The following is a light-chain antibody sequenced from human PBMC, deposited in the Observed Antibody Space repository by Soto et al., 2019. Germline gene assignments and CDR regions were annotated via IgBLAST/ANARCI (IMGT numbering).Light chain of an antibody. CDR3: SSYTQFSTVV. CDR2: DVS. Sequence: QSALTQPRSVSGSPGQSVTISCTGTSSDVGGYNYVSWYQQHPGKAPKLMIYDVSNRPSGISSRFSGSKSGNTASLTISGLQAEDEADYYCSSYTQFSTVVFGGGTKLTVL. CDR1: SSDVGGYNY. V-gene: IGLV2-14*01. J-gene: IGLJ3*02.